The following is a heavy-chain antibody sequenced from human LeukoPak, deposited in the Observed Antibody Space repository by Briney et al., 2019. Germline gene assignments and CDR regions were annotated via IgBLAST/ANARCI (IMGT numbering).Heavy chain of an antibody. Sequence: ASVKVSCKASGYTFTSYYLYWVRQAPGQGLEWMGIINPSGGSTNYAQKLQGRVTMTTDTSTSTAYMELRSLRSDDTAVYYCARAKGATMVLLNAFDIWGQGTMVTVSS. CDR2: INPSGGST. J-gene: IGHJ3*02. CDR3: ARAKGATMVLLNAFDI. CDR1: GYTFTSYY. V-gene: IGHV1-46*01. D-gene: IGHD3-10*01.